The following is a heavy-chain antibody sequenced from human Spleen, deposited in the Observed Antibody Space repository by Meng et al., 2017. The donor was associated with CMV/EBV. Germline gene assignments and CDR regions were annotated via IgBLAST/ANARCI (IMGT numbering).Heavy chain of an antibody. CDR3: ARDVGYCSGGTCSDL. D-gene: IGHD2-15*01. CDR2: INHSGST. Sequence: SETLSLTCAVYGGSFSGYYWSWIRQPPGKGLEWIGEINHSGSTNYNPSLKSRVTISVDTSKNQFSLKLTSVSAADTAVYYCARDVGYCSGGTCSDLWGQGTLVTVSS. CDR1: GGSFSGYY. V-gene: IGHV4-34*01. J-gene: IGHJ5*02.